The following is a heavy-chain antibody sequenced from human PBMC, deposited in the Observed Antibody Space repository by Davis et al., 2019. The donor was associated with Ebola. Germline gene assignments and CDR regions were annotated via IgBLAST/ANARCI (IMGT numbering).Heavy chain of an antibody. CDR3: ARGTYRMDV. J-gene: IGHJ6*02. Sequence: GSLRLSCTVSGGSISSGGYYWSWIRQHPGKGLEWIGEINHSGSTNYNPSLKSRVTISVDTSKNQFSLKLSSVTAADTAVYYCARGTYRMDVWGQGTTVTVSS. V-gene: IGHV4-39*07. CDR1: GGSISSGGYY. CDR2: INHSGST.